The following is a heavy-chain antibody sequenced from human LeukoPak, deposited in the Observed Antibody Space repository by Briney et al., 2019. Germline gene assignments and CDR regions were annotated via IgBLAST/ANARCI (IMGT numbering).Heavy chain of an antibody. CDR2: IRYDGSDK. D-gene: IGHD5-24*01. J-gene: IGHJ4*02. Sequence: GGSPRLSCAASGFTFSRHGMHWVRQAPGKGLEWVAFIRYDGSDKYYADSVKDRFTISRDNSENTLYLQMNSLRAEDTAVYYCARAKMATGGGTFDYWGQGTLVTVSS. V-gene: IGHV3-30*02. CDR1: GFTFSRHG. CDR3: ARAKMATGGGTFDY.